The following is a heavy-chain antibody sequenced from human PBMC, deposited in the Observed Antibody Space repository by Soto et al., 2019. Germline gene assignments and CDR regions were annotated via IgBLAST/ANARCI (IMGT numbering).Heavy chain of an antibody. CDR2: IDWDDDK. Sequence: SGPTLVNPTQTLTLTCTFSGFSLSTSGMCVSWIRQPPGKALEWLALIDWDDDKYYSTSLKTRLTISKDTSKNQVVLTMTNMDPVDTATYYCARIKAYYDFGSGIPHGGYYYGRDVWGQGTTVTVSS. J-gene: IGHJ6*02. V-gene: IGHV2-70*01. CDR1: GFSLSTSGMC. D-gene: IGHD3-3*01. CDR3: ARIKAYYDFGSGIPHGGYYYGRDV.